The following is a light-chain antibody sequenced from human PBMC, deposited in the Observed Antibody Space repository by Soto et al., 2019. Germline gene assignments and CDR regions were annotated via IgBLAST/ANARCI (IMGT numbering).Light chain of an antibody. CDR2: EDN. CDR3: QSYDTDNHGV. CDR1: SGDIASRC. Sequence: NFMLTQPHSVSESPGKTITISCTRSSGDIASRCVQWYGQRPGSAPTAVIYEDNRRPSGVADRFSGSIDRSANAASLTISGLKTEDEADYYFQSYDTDNHGVFGGGTKVTVL. V-gene: IGLV6-57*04. J-gene: IGLJ3*02.